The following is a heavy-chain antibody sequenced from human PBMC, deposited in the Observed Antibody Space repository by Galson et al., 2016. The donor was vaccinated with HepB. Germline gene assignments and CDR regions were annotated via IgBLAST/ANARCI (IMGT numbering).Heavy chain of an antibody. V-gene: IGHV4-61*02. J-gene: IGHJ3*02. D-gene: IGHD6-6*01. Sequence: TLSLTCTVSGGSISSGSYYWTWIRQSAGKGLEWVGRIFTYGSTNYNPSLRSRATVSLDTSKNQFYLRLDSTTAADSGFYYCATRISPRPFDIWGRGTMVTVSS. CDR3: ATRISPRPFDI. CDR1: GGSISSGSYY. CDR2: IFTYGST.